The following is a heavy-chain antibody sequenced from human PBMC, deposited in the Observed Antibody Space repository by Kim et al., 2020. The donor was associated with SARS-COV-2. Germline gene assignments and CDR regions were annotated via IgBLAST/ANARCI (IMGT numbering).Heavy chain of an antibody. J-gene: IGHJ5*02. CDR3: AKRAGSPNWFDP. CDR2: IYSGGSST. V-gene: IGHV3-23*03. D-gene: IGHD6-19*01. CDR1: GFTFSSYA. Sequence: GGSLRLSCAASGFTFSSYAMSWVRQAPGKGLEWVSVIYSGGSSTYYADSVKGRFTISRDNSKNTLYLQMNSLRAEDTAVYYCAKRAGSPNWFDPWGQGTLVTVSS.